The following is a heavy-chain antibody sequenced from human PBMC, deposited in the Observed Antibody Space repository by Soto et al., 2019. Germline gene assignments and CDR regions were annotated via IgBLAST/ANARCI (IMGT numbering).Heavy chain of an antibody. CDR3: ARGNPFNYAGFDV. D-gene: IGHD3-16*01. V-gene: IGHV1-8*01. CDR2: MNAKSGDT. CDR1: GYTFSDFD. Sequence: ASVKVSCKASGYTFSDFDINWLRQTSGQGPEWMGWMNAKSGDTFFAQRFHDKFNMTWDTSLTTAYMEVGSLTSDHAAIYYCARGNPFNYAGFDVWGQGTTATVSS. J-gene: IGHJ6*02.